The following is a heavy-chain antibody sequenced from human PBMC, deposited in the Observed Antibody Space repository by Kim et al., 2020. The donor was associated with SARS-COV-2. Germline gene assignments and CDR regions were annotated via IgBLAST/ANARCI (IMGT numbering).Heavy chain of an antibody. D-gene: IGHD6-13*01. J-gene: IGHJ4*02. V-gene: IGHV4-39*01. Sequence: RTYYTPSLKARVTISVDTSKNQFSLKLTSVTAADTAVYYCARRKTAAEDYWGQGTLVTVSS. CDR2: RT. CDR3: ARRKTAAEDY.